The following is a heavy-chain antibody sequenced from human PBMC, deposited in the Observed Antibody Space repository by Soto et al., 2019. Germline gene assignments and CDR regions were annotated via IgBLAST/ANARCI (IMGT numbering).Heavy chain of an antibody. CDR2: MNPNRGNT. D-gene: IGHD4-4*01. CDR3: ARGLFDYNPYYYYYMDV. V-gene: IGHV1-8*01. J-gene: IGHJ6*03. Sequence: QVQLVQSGAEVKKPGASVKVSCKASGYTFTSYDINWVRQATGQGLEWMGWMNPNRGNTGYAQKFQGRATMTRNTSIGTGDRGLSRLRSEDTAGYYCARGLFDYNPYYYYYMDVWGKGTTVTVSS. CDR1: GYTFTSYD.